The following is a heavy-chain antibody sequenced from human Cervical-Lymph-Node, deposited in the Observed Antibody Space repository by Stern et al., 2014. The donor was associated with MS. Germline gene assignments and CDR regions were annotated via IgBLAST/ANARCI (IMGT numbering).Heavy chain of an antibody. CDR3: AAEPMYYSDSVGAFDI. CDR2: IVVGSGNT. J-gene: IGHJ3*02. Sequence: HLVESGPEVKKPGTSVKVSCKASGFTFISSAVQWVRQARGQRLEWIGWIVVGSGNTNYAQKFQERVTITRDMSTSTAYMELSSLRSEDTAVYYCAAEPMYYSDSVGAFDIWGQGTMVTVSS. D-gene: IGHD3-22*01. CDR1: GFTFISSA. V-gene: IGHV1-58*01.